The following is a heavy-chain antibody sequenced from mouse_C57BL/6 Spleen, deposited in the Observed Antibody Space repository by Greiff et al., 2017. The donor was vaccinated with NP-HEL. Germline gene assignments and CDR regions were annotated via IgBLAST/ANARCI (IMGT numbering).Heavy chain of an antibody. Sequence: VQLKESGGDLVKPGGSLKLSCAASGFTFSSYGMSWVRQTPDKRLEWVATISSGGSYTYYPDSVKGRFTISRDNAKNTLYLQMSSLKSEDTAMYYCARDTYWDGAWFAYWGQGTLVTVSA. CDR1: GFTFSSYG. D-gene: IGHD4-1*01. CDR3: ARDTYWDGAWFAY. V-gene: IGHV5-6*01. J-gene: IGHJ3*01. CDR2: ISSGGSYT.